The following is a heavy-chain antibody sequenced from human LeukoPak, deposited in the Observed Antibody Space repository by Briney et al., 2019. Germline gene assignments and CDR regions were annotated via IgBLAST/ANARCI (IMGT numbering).Heavy chain of an antibody. CDR2: IYYSGST. D-gene: IGHD3-22*01. J-gene: IGHJ4*02. CDR3: ARDAAPTYYYDSSGYSD. V-gene: IGHV4-39*07. CDR1: GGSISSSSYY. Sequence: SETLSLTCTVSGGSISSSSYYWGWIRQPPGKGLEWIGSIYYSGSTYYNPSLKSRVAISVDTSKNQFSLKLSSVTAADTAVYCCARDAAPTYYYDSSGYSDWGQGTLVTVSS.